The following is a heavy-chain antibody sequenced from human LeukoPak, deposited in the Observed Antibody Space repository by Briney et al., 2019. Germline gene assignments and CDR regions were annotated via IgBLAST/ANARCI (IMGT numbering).Heavy chain of an antibody. CDR1: VFTFDDHG. Sequence: GGSLRLSCAASVFTFDDHGMSWVRQAPGKGLEWVSGINWNGGSTGYADSVKGRFTISRDNAKNSLYLQMNSLRAEDTALYYCARESSSSWHYWFDPWGQGTLVTVSS. V-gene: IGHV3-20*04. CDR3: ARESSSSWHYWFDP. J-gene: IGHJ5*02. CDR2: INWNGGST. D-gene: IGHD6-13*01.